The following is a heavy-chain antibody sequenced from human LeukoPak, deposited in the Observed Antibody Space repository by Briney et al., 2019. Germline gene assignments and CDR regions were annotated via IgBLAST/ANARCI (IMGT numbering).Heavy chain of an antibody. J-gene: IGHJ4*02. CDR3: ARGRGLPVRPPNEGFLDY. D-gene: IGHD6-6*01. V-gene: IGHV3-23*01. CDR1: GFTFSSHT. CDR2: ISGSGVNT. Sequence: GVLRLSCAASGFTFSSHTMSWVRQAPGKGLEWVSGISGSGVNTYYANSVKGRFTISRDKFMNTLYLQMNSLRAEDTAVYYCARGRGLPVRPPNEGFLDYWGRGTLVTVSS.